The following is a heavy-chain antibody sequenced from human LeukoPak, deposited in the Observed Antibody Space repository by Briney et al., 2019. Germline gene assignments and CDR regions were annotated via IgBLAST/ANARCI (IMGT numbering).Heavy chain of an antibody. D-gene: IGHD3-10*01. CDR1: GYTLTESS. Sequence: ASVKVSCKVSGYTLTESSIDWVRQAPGKQLEGMGGFDPEDDETIYAQKFQGRVTMTEDTSTDTAHMELSSLRSEDTAVYYCAVANYYGSGSYYPLGYWGQGTPVTVSS. CDR2: FDPEDDET. CDR3: AVANYYGSGSYYPLGY. V-gene: IGHV1-24*01. J-gene: IGHJ4*02.